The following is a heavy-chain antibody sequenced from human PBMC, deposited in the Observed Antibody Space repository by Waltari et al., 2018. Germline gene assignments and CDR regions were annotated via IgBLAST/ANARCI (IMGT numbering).Heavy chain of an antibody. D-gene: IGHD2-21*02. Sequence: QVQLQQWGAGLLKPSETLSLTCAVYGGSFSGYYWSWICLPPGKGLEGIGEISQSGTTNYHPSLKSRVTISLDTSKNQFSLKLSSVTAADTAVYYCARQEIIVEVTGDGFDIWGQGTMVTVSS. J-gene: IGHJ3*02. CDR3: ARQEIIVEVTGDGFDI. CDR1: GGSFSGYY. V-gene: IGHV4-34*01. CDR2: ISQSGTT.